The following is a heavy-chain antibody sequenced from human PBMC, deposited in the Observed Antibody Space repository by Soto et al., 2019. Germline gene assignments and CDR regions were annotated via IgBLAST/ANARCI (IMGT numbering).Heavy chain of an antibody. CDR2: INRFGSYV. CDR3: ARAGVAFARGRIGGAHYGLDV. J-gene: IGHJ6*02. CDR1: GFTLSSYT. Sequence: EVRLVESGGGLVKPGGSPRLSCAASGFTLSSYTMNWVRQAPGRGLEWVSNINRFGSYVWYADSVQGRFTISRDNAKNSVYLQMNSLRAEDTAVYYCARAGVAFARGRIGGAHYGLDVWGQGTTVTVSS. V-gene: IGHV3-21*01. D-gene: IGHD3-16*01.